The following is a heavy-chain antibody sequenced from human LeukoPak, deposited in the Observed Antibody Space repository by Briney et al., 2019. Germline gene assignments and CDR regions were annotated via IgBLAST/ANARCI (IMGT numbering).Heavy chain of an antibody. CDR3: VREEPVGATPFDY. D-gene: IGHD1-26*01. J-gene: IGHJ4*02. CDR2: INHSGST. V-gene: IGHV4-34*01. Sequence: SETLSLTCAVYGGSFSGYYWSWIRQPPGKGLEWIGEINHSGSTNYNPSLKSRVTISVDTSKNQFSLKLSSVTAADTAVYYCVREEPVGATPFDYWGQGTLVTVSS. CDR1: GGSFSGYY.